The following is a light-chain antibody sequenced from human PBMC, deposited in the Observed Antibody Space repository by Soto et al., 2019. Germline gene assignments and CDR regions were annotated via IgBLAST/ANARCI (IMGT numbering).Light chain of an antibody. CDR2: GAS. V-gene: IGKV1D-13*01. J-gene: IGKJ4*01. Sequence: AIQLTQSPSSLSASVGDRVTITCRASQDISSSLAWYQQKAGKAPKLLIYGASILQSGVPSGFSGSGFGTDFTLTISSLRAEDFATYYCQQVNYYPFTFGGGTRVEIK. CDR3: QQVNYYPFT. CDR1: QDISSS.